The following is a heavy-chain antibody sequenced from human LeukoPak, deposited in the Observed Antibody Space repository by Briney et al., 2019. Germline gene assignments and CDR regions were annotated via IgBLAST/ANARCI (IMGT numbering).Heavy chain of an antibody. D-gene: IGHD6-6*01. CDR2: IIPIFGTA. CDR1: GGTFSSYA. V-gene: IGHV1-69*05. J-gene: IGHJ4*02. CDR3: ARGIAARPADY. Sequence: ASVKVSRKASGGTFSSYAISWVRQAPGQGLEWMGGIIPIFGTANYAQKFQGRVTITTDESTSTAYMELSSLRSEDTAVYYCARGIAARPADYWGQGTLVTVSS.